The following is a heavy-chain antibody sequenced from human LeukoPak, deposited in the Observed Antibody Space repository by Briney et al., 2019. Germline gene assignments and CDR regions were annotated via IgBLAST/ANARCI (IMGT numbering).Heavy chain of an antibody. D-gene: IGHD2-2*01. V-gene: IGHV3-23*01. CDR1: GFTFSTYA. CDR2: ISGSGGSA. Sequence: PGGSLRLSCAASGFTFSTYAMSWVRQAPGKGLEWVSAISGSGGSAYQADSVKGRFTISRDNSKNTVYLQMNSLRAEDTAVYYCAAPGVPAATYYFDYWGQGTLVTVSS. CDR3: AAPGVPAATYYFDY. J-gene: IGHJ4*02.